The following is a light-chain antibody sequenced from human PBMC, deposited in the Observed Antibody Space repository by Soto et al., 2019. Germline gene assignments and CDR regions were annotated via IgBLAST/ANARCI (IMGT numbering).Light chain of an antibody. CDR1: SSNIGAGYD. Sequence: QSALTQPPSVSGAPGRRVTISCTGSSSNIGAGYDVHWYQQLPGTAPKLLIYGNSNRPSGVPDRFSGSKSGTSASLAITGFQAEDEADYYCQSYDSSLSGYVFGTGTKVTVL. J-gene: IGLJ1*01. CDR2: GNS. CDR3: QSYDSSLSGYV. V-gene: IGLV1-40*01.